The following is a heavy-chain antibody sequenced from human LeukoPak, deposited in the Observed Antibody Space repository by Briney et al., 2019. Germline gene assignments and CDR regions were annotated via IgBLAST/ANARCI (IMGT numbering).Heavy chain of an antibody. V-gene: IGHV4-31*03. CDR2: IYYSGST. CDR3: ATTVGSYFDY. D-gene: IGHD3-16*01. CDR1: GGSISSGGYY. Sequence: SETLSLTCTVSGGSISSGGYYWSWIRQHPGKGQEWIGYIYYSGSTYYNPSLKSRVTMSVDTSENQFSLKLSSVTAADTAVYYCATTVGSYFDYWSQGTLVTVSS. J-gene: IGHJ4*02.